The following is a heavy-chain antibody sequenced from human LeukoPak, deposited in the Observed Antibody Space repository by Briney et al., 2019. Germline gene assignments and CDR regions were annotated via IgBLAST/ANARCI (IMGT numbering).Heavy chain of an antibody. V-gene: IGHV3-11*04. J-gene: IGHJ4*02. CDR3: ARGRGYFDWLLYYFDY. D-gene: IGHD3-9*01. Sequence: GGSLRLSCAAPGFTFSDYYMSWIRQAPGKGLEWVSYISSSGSTIYYAGSVKGRFTISRDNAKNSLYLQMNSLRAEDTAVYYCARGRGYFDWLLYYFDYWGQGTLVTVSS. CDR1: GFTFSDYY. CDR2: ISSSGSTI.